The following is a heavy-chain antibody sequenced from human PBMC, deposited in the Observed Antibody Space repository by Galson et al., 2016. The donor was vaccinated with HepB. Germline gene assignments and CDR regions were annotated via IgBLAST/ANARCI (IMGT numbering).Heavy chain of an antibody. CDR3: ARGAGAGY. D-gene: IGHD3-10*01. J-gene: IGHJ4*02. CDR2: ISWNSGNI. CDR1: GFTFDDYA. Sequence: SLRLSCXASGFTFDDYAMHWVRQAPGKGLXWVSGISWNSGNIGYADSVKGRFTTSRDXAQNSQYLQMNSLRAEDTALYYCARGAGAGYWGQGTLVAVSS. V-gene: IGHV3-9*01.